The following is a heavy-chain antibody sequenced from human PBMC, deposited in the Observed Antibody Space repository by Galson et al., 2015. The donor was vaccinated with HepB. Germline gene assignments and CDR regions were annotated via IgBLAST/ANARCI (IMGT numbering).Heavy chain of an antibody. CDR3: VRDITLPGSFSYFDS. CDR2: ISRTGTTI. J-gene: IGHJ4*02. D-gene: IGHD1-14*01. V-gene: IGHV3-11*01. CDR1: GFIFSDYY. Sequence: SLRLSCAASGFIFSDYYMSWIRQAPGKGLEWISHISRTGTTIFYSDSVEGRFTVSRDNTKNSLYLRMNSLRDDDTAVYYCVRDITLPGSFSYFDSCGQGTLVTVSS.